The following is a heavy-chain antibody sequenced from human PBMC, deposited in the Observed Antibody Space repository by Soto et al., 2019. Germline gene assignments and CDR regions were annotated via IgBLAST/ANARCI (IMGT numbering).Heavy chain of an antibody. CDR2: ISGSGGST. J-gene: IGHJ4*02. Sequence: GGSLRLSCAASGFTFGNYAMNWVRQAPGKGLEWVSPISGSGGSTYYADSVKGRFTISRDNSKNTVYLQMNSLRAEDTAVYYCAKGWNPYCSGGSCPMYYFDYWGQGTLVTVSS. CDR3: AKGWNPYCSGGSCPMYYFDY. D-gene: IGHD2-15*01. CDR1: GFTFGNYA. V-gene: IGHV3-23*01.